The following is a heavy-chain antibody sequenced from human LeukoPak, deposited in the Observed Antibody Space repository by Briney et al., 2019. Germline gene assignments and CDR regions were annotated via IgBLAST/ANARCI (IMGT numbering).Heavy chain of an antibody. V-gene: IGHV1-2*02. J-gene: IGHJ4*02. Sequence: ASVKVSCKASGYIFTDYYMHWVRQAPGQGLEWMGWINPNSGGTNYAQKFQGRVTMTRDTSISTAYMELSRLRSDDTAVYYCASVRSSTSESAAFDYWGQGTLVTVSS. CDR3: ASVRSSTSESAAFDY. D-gene: IGHD2-2*01. CDR1: GYIFTDYY. CDR2: INPNSGGT.